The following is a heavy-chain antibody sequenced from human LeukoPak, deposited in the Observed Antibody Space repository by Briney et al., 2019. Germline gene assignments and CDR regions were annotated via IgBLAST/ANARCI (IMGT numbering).Heavy chain of an antibody. CDR2: ICSVCST. CDR3: ARGRYCNGGSCYFDS. CDR1: GFNVSTNY. D-gene: IGHD2-15*01. Sequence: GGSLRLSCAASGFNVSTNYMSWVRQAPGKGLEWVSNICSVCSTYYAGSVKGRFTISRDNSKNTLYLQMNSLRGEDTAVYYCARGRYCNGGSCYFDSWGQGTLVTVSS. V-gene: IGHV3-53*01. J-gene: IGHJ4*02.